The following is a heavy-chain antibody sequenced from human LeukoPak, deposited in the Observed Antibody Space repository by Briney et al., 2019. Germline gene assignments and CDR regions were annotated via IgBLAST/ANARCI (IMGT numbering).Heavy chain of an antibody. CDR3: ARSLDIVVVPAAIPHYYYYGMDV. V-gene: IGHV3-21*01. J-gene: IGHJ6*02. CDR2: IKNNSSYI. D-gene: IGHD2-2*03. CDR1: GFTFSSYS. Sequence: GGSLRLSCAASGFTFSSYSMNWVRQAPGKGLEWVSSIKNNSSYIYYADSVKGRFTISRDHAKNSLYLQMNSLRAEDTAVYYCARSLDIVVVPAAIPHYYYYGMDVWGQGTTVTVSS.